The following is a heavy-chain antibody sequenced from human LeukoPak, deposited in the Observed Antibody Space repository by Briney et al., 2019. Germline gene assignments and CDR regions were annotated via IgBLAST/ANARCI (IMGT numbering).Heavy chain of an antibody. CDR3: ARDLGSPAGNDAFDI. J-gene: IGHJ3*02. CDR2: FDPEDGET. Sequence: ASVKVSCKVSGYTLTELSMHWVRQAPGKGLEWMGGFDPEDGETIYAQKFQGRVTMTEDTSTDTAYMELSSLRSDDTAVYYCARDLGSPAGNDAFDIWGQGTMVTVSS. CDR1: GYTLTELS. D-gene: IGHD1-14*01. V-gene: IGHV1-24*01.